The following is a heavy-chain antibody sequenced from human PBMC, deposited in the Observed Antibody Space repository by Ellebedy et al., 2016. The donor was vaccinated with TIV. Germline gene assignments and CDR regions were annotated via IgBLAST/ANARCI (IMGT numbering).Heavy chain of an antibody. J-gene: IGHJ4*02. D-gene: IGHD2-2*01. Sequence: MPGGSLRLSCTVPGGSTNSYYWSWIRQPPGRGLELIGYIYFTGYTNYNPSLRSRLTISLDMSKNQFSLKLRSVTAADTAVYYCARSDQVPPIYFDSWGQGTLVTVSS. CDR3: ARSDQVPPIYFDS. CDR1: GGSTNSYY. V-gene: IGHV4-59*08. CDR2: IYFTGYT.